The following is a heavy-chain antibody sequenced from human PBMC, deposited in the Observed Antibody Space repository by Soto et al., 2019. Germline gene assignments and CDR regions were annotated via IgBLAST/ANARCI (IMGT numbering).Heavy chain of an antibody. CDR3: AKLPQYDILTGYLNYFDY. D-gene: IGHD3-9*01. J-gene: IGHJ4*02. CDR2: IYYSGST. Sequence: SETLSLTCAVSGGSISNGGYSWSWIRQPPGKGLEWIGSIYYSGSTYYNPSLKSRVTISVDTSRNQFSLKLSSVTAADTAVYYCAKLPQYDILTGYLNYFDYWGQGTLVNVSS. CDR1: GGSISNGGYS. V-gene: IGHV4-39*01.